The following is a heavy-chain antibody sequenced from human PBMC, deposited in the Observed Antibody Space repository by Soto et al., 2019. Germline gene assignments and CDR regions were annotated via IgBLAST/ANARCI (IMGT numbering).Heavy chain of an antibody. D-gene: IGHD1-20*01. CDR1: GGSISSYY. CDR2: IYYSGST. V-gene: IGHV4-59*08. Sequence: SETLSLTCTVSGGSISSYYWTWIRQPPGKGLEWTGYIYYSGSTNYNPSLKSRVTISVATSKTQFSLKLSSVTAADTAVYYCARLDRYYHYMDVWGKGTTVTVSS. J-gene: IGHJ6*03. CDR3: ARLDRYYHYMDV.